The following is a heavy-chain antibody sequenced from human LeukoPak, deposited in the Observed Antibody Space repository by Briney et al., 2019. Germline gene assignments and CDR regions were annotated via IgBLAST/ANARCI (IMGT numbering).Heavy chain of an antibody. D-gene: IGHD2-21*01. V-gene: IGHV1-69*05. J-gene: IGHJ4*02. CDR2: IIPIFGTA. CDR1: GGTFSSYA. Sequence: VKVSCKASGGTFSSYAISWVRQAPGQGLEWMGGIIPIFGTANYAQKFQGRATITTDESTSTAYMELSSLRSEDTAVYYCARRSSGDRNEHYFDYWGQGTLVTVSS. CDR3: ARRSSGDRNEHYFDY.